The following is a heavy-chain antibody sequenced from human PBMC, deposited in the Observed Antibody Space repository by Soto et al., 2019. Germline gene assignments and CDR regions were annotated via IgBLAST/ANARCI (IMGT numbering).Heavy chain of an antibody. CDR2: IILIFGTA. D-gene: IGHD2-8*01. V-gene: IGHV1-69*01. Sequence: QVQLVQSGAEVKKPGSSVKVSCKASGGTFSSYAISWVRQAPGQGLEGRGGIILIFGTANYAQKFQGRVTITADESTSTAYMELSSLSSEDTAVYYCARVLGYCTNGVCYTGRYYGMDVWGQGTTVTVSS. CDR1: GGTFSSYA. J-gene: IGHJ6*02. CDR3: ARVLGYCTNGVCYTGRYYGMDV.